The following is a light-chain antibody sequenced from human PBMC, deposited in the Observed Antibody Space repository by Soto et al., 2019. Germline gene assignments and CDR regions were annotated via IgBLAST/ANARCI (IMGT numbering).Light chain of an antibody. CDR3: QQYNNWPPGT. CDR1: QSVSSK. J-gene: IGKJ1*01. V-gene: IGKV3-15*01. CDR2: GAS. Sequence: EIVMTQSPATLSVSPGERATFSCRASQSVSSKLAWYQQKPGQAPRLLIYGASTRATDIPARFSGSGSGTEFTLTIASLQSEDFAVYYCQQYNNWPPGTFGQGTKVEIK.